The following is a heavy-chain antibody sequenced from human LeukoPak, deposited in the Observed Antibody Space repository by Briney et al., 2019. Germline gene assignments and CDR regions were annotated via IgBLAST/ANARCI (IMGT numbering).Heavy chain of an antibody. CDR1: GYSFTSYW. V-gene: IGHV5-51*01. CDR2: IYPGDSES. Sequence: GESLKIYCKGSGYSFTSYWIAWVRQMPGKGLEWMGIIYPGDSESRYSPSFQGQVTISADKSISTAYLQWSSLKASDTAMYYCARLAQSGSYFDYWGQGTLVTVSS. J-gene: IGHJ4*02. D-gene: IGHD1-26*01. CDR3: ARLAQSGSYFDY.